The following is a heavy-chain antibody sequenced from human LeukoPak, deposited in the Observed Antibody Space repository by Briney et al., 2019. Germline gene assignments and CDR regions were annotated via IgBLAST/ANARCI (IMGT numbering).Heavy chain of an antibody. D-gene: IGHD3-3*01. J-gene: IGHJ4*02. V-gene: IGHV3-7*01. Sequence: PGGSLRLSCAASGFTFSSDWMSWVRQAPGKGLEWVANIKRDASEKYYVDSVKGRFTISRDNAQNSLFLHMNSLRAEDTAVYYCARVGYYDFWSGYSYYFDYWGQGTLVTVSS. CDR2: IKRDASEK. CDR3: ARVGYYDFWSGYSYYFDY. CDR1: GFTFSSDW.